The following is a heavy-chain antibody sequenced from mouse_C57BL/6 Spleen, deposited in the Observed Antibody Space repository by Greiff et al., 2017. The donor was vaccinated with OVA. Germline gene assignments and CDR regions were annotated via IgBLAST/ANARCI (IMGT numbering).Heavy chain of an antibody. CDR2: FSDGGSYT. CDR3: ARANYGSSPWYFDV. Sequence: EVQGVESGGGLVKPGGSLKLSCAASGFTFSSYAMSWVRQTPEKRLEWVATFSDGGSYTYYPDNVKGRFTISRDNAKNNLYLQMSHLKSEDTAMYYCARANYGSSPWYFDVWGTGTTVTVSS. CDR1: GFTFSSYA. J-gene: IGHJ1*03. D-gene: IGHD1-1*01. V-gene: IGHV5-4*01.